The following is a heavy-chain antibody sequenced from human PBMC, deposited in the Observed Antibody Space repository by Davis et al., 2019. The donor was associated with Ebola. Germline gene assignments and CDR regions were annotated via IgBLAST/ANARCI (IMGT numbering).Heavy chain of an antibody. CDR3: ARHPSIVVAGAEDY. D-gene: IGHD6-19*01. V-gene: IGHV3-7*01. CDR1: GFTFSSYW. CDR2: IKQDGSQK. Sequence: GESLKISCAASGFTFSSYWMSFVRQAPGKGLEWVANIKQDGSQKYYADSVKGRFTISRDNAENSVFLQMNSLRAEDTAVYYCARHPSIVVAGAEDYWGQGTLVTVSS. J-gene: IGHJ4*02.